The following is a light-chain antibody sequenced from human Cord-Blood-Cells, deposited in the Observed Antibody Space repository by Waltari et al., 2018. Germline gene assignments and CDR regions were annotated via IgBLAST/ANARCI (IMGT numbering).Light chain of an antibody. CDR2: AAS. CDR1: QSISSY. Sequence: DIQMTQSPSSLSASVGARVTITCRASQSISSYLNWYQQKPGKAPKLLISAASRLQSGVPSRFSGSGSETDFTLTISSLQPEDCATYYCQQNYSTPRRGTFRQGTKVEIK. J-gene: IGKJ1*01. V-gene: IGKV1-39*01. CDR3: QQNYSTPRRGT.